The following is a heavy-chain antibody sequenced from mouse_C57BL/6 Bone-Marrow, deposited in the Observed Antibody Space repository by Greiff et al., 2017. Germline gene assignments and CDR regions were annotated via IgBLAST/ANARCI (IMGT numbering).Heavy chain of an antibody. J-gene: IGHJ3*01. V-gene: IGHV5-6*01. CDR1: GFTFSSYG. CDR3: ARLYYGSSLAWFAY. CDR2: ISSGGSYT. Sequence: EVQLVESGGDLVKPGGSLKLSCAASGFTFSSYGMSWVRQTPDKRLEWVATISSGGSYTYYPDSVKGRFTISRDNAKNTRYLQMSSLKSEDTAMYYCARLYYGSSLAWFAYWGQGTLVTVSA. D-gene: IGHD1-1*01.